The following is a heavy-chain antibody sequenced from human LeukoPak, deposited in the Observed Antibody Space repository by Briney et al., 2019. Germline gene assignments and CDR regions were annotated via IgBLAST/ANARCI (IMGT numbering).Heavy chain of an antibody. J-gene: IGHJ4*02. V-gene: IGHV4-39*01. D-gene: IGHD3-16*02. CDR1: AGSISSSSYD. Sequence: SETLSLTCTVSAGSISSSSYDWGCISQPPGKRLEWAGSIYYSGITDYNPSLKSRVSIYVDGSKNQFSREVTSVTATDTGVYYCARHNRGLGQLGSYLKTEVDYWGQGTLVTVSS. CDR3: ARHNRGLGQLGSYLKTEVDY. CDR2: IYYSGIT.